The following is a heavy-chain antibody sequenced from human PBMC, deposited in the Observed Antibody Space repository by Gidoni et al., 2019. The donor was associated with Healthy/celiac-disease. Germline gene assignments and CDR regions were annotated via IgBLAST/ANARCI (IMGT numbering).Heavy chain of an antibody. J-gene: IGHJ4*02. CDR3: ARDRYYDSSGHSTPPFEY. V-gene: IGHV1-69*01. Sequence: QVQLVQSGAEVKKPGSSVKVSCKASGGTFSSYAISWVRQATGQWLEWMGGIIPICGTANYAQKFQGRVTITADEATSTAYMELSSLRSEDTAVYYCARDRYYDSSGHSTPPFEYWGQGTLVTVSS. CDR1: GGTFSSYA. CDR2: IIPICGTA. D-gene: IGHD3-22*01.